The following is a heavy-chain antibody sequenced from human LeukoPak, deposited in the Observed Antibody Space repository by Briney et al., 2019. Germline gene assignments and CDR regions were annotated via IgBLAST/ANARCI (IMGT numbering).Heavy chain of an antibody. Sequence: GESLKISCKGSGYSFTSYWIGWVRQMPGKGLKWMGIIYPGGSDTKYSPSFQGQVTISADKSISTAYLQWSSLKASDTAMYYCARRYYYDSSGYLDYWGQGTLVTVSS. J-gene: IGHJ4*02. D-gene: IGHD3-22*01. CDR1: GYSFTSYW. V-gene: IGHV5-51*01. CDR3: ARRYYYDSSGYLDY. CDR2: IYPGGSDT.